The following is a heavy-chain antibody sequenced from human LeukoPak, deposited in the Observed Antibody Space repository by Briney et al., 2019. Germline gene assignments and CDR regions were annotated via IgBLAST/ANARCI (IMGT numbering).Heavy chain of an antibody. D-gene: IGHD3-10*01. CDR3: ATQRREDVLLWFGESYYFDY. V-gene: IGHV3-20*04. CDR1: GFTFDDYG. CDR2: IYWNGGST. Sequence: SGGSLRLSCAASGFTFDDYGMSWVRQAPGKGLEWVSGIYWNGGSTGYADSVKGRFTISRDNAKNSLYLQMNSLRAEDTALYYCATQRREDVLLWFGESYYFDYWGQGTLVTVSS. J-gene: IGHJ4*02.